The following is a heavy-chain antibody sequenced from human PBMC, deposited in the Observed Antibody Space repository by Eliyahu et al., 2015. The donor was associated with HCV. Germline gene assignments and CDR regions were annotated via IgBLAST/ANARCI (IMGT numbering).Heavy chain of an antibody. D-gene: IGHD1-26*01. CDR1: GGSISSSSYY. V-gene: IGHV4-39*01. J-gene: IGHJ4*02. Sequence: QLQLQESGPGLVKPSETLSLTCTVSGGSISSSSYYWGWIRQPPGKGLEWIGSIYYSGSTYYNPSLKSRVTISVDTSKNQFSLKLSSVTAADTAVYYCARKSRWELPFDYWGQGTLVTVSS. CDR3: ARKSRWELPFDY. CDR2: IYYSGST.